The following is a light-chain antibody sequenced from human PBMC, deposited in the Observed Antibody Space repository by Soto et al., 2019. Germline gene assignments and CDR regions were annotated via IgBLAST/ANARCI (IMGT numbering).Light chain of an antibody. CDR1: NIGSKS. V-gene: IGLV3-21*04. CDR2: NDS. CDR3: QVWDSSTDHVV. J-gene: IGLJ2*01. Sequence: SYELTQPPSVSVAPGQTAGITCAGNNIGSKSVHWYQQKPGQAPVMVIYNDSDRPSGIPERFSGSNSGNTATLTINRVEAGDEADYYCQVWDSSTDHVVFGGGTKLTVL.